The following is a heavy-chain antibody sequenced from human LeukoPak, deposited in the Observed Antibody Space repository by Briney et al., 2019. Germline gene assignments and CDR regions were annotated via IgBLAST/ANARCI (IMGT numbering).Heavy chain of an antibody. Sequence: ASVKVSCKASGYTFTGYYMHWVRQAPGQGLEWMGRINPNSGGTNYAQKFQGRVTMTRDTSTNTVYMELSSLRSEDTAVYYCARGITVTNAFGIWGQGTMATVSS. J-gene: IGHJ3*02. V-gene: IGHV1-2*06. D-gene: IGHD4-17*01. CDR1: GYTFTGYY. CDR3: ARGITVTNAFGI. CDR2: INPNSGGT.